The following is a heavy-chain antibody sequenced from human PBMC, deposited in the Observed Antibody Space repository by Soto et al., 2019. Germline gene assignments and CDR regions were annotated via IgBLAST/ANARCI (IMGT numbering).Heavy chain of an antibody. CDR2: INHSGST. Sequence: SETLSLTCAVYGGSFSGYYWSWIRQPPGKELEWSGEINHSGSTNYNPSLKSRVTISVDTSKNQFSLKLSSVTAADTAVYYCAREQRYYYGPGSRMDVWGQGTTVTVSS. CDR3: AREQRYYYGPGSRMDV. J-gene: IGHJ6*02. D-gene: IGHD3-10*01. V-gene: IGHV4-34*01. CDR1: GGSFSGYY.